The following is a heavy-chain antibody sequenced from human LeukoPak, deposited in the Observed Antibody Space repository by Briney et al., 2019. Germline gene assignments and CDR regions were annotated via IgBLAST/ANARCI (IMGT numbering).Heavy chain of an antibody. CDR1: GVTFTGAY. J-gene: IGHJ5*01. CDR2: INPNSGET. CDR3: ARVLFNSGYDS. V-gene: IGHV1-2*02. D-gene: IGHD2-2*03. Sequence: ASVTVSCKVSGVTFTGAYMHWVRQAPGQGLEWMGWINPNSGETRYEQKFQGRVTMTRDTSIDTVHMELGSLTSDDTAVYYCARVLFNSGYDSWGQGTLVTVSS.